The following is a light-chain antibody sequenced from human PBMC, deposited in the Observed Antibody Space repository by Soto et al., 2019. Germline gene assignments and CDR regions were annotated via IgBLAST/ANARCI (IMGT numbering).Light chain of an antibody. Sequence: EVVLTQSPATLSLSPGERATLSCRASQNVRTFLDWYQQKPGQAPRLLIYGASNRATGIPARFSGSGSGTDFTLTSSSLEPEDFAVYYGQQHSHWPPWTFGQGTSVEIQ. CDR1: QNVRTF. V-gene: IGKV3-11*01. J-gene: IGKJ1*01. CDR3: QQHSHWPPWT. CDR2: GAS.